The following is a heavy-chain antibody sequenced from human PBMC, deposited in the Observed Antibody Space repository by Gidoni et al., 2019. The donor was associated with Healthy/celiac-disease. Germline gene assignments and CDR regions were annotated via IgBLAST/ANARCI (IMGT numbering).Heavy chain of an antibody. CDR2: ISGSGGST. J-gene: IGHJ4*02. V-gene: IGHV3-23*01. D-gene: IGHD6-19*01. Sequence: EVQLLESGGGLVQPGGSLRLTCAASGFTFSSYAMSWVRQAPGKGLEWVSAISGSGGSTYYADSVQGRFTISIDNSKNTLYLQMNSLRAEDTAVYYCAKDPLLYSSGSGSGYWGQGTLVTVSS. CDR3: AKDPLLYSSGSGSGY. CDR1: GFTFSSYA.